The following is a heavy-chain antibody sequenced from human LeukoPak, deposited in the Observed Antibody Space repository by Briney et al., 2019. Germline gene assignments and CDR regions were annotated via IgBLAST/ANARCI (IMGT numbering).Heavy chain of an antibody. V-gene: IGHV3-7*01. D-gene: IGHD3-22*01. J-gene: IGHJ4*02. Sequence: PGGSLRLSCAASGFTFRSYWMSWVRQAPGKGVEWVANIKPDGSKKYYEDSMKGRFTISRDNAKNSLYLQMNSLRAEDTAVYYCARFKRYYYDSSGYYYGGNYFDYWGQGTLVTVSS. CDR2: IKPDGSKK. CDR3: ARFKRYYYDSSGYYYGGNYFDY. CDR1: GFTFRSYW.